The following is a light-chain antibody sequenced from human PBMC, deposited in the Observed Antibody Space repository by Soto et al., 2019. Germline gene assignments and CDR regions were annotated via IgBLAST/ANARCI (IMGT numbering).Light chain of an antibody. V-gene: IGKV3-20*01. CDR3: QQYGSSPT. CDR2: GAS. Sequence: EIVLTQSPCTLSLSPLERSTLSCRASQSVSSSYLAWYQQKPGQAPRLLIYGASSRATGIPDRFSGSGSGTDFTLTISRLEPEDFAVYYCQQYGSSPTFGGGTKVDIK. CDR1: QSVSSSY. J-gene: IGKJ4*01.